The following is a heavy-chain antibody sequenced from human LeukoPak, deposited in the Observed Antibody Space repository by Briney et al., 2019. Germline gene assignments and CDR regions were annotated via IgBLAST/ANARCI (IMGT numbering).Heavy chain of an antibody. Sequence: SETLSLTCTVSGGSISSYYWSWIRQPAGKGLEWIGRIYTSGSTNHNPSLKSRVTMSVDTSKNQFSLKLSSVTAADTAVYYCAREPRIRGWFDPWGQGTLVTVSS. CDR2: IYTSGST. CDR3: AREPRIRGWFDP. CDR1: GGSISSYY. J-gene: IGHJ5*02. V-gene: IGHV4-4*07. D-gene: IGHD2/OR15-2a*01.